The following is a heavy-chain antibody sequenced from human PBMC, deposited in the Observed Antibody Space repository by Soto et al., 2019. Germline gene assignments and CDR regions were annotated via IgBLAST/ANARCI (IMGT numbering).Heavy chain of an antibody. CDR2: INHSGST. V-gene: IGHV4-34*01. CDR3: ARGSPRSGSYYNRGSWFDP. Sequence: PSETLSLTCAVYGGSFSGYYWSWIRQPPGKGLEWIGEINHSGSTNYNPSLKSRVTISVDTSKNQFSLKLSSVTAADTAVYYCARGSPRSGSYYNRGSWFDPWGQGTLVTVSS. J-gene: IGHJ5*02. CDR1: GGSFSGYY. D-gene: IGHD3-10*01.